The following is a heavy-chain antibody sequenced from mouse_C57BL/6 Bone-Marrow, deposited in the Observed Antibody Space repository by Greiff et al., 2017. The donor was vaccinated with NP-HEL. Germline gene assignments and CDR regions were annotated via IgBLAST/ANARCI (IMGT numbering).Heavy chain of an antibody. CDR2: IDPENGDT. V-gene: IGHV14-4*01. Sequence: EVMLVESGAELVRPGASVKLSCTASGFNIKDDYMHWVKQRPEQGLEWIGWIDPENGDTEYASKFQGKATITADTSSNTAYLQLSSLTSEDTAVYYCTTTVDYFDYWGQGTTLTVSS. CDR3: TTTVDYFDY. CDR1: GFNIKDDY. J-gene: IGHJ2*01. D-gene: IGHD1-1*01.